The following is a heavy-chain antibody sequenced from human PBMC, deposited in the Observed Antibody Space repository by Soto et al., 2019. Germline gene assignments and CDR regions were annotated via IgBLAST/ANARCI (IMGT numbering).Heavy chain of an antibody. CDR1: GDSGSSNTAS. CDR3: AKGDNLGPKTGYAFDP. D-gene: IGHD5-12*01. V-gene: IGHV6-1*01. Sequence: PSQSLSLTCAISGDSGSSNTASLNLISESRSMGLEWLGRTYFRSKWYNDYAVSVKSRIIINPDTSNNQFSLQLNSVTPEDTAVYFCAKGDNLGPKTGYAFDPWGQGIMVTVSS. CDR2: TYFRSKWYN. J-gene: IGHJ5*02.